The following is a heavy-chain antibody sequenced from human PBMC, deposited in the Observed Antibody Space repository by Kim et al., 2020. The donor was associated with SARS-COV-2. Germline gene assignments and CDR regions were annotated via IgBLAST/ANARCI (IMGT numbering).Heavy chain of an antibody. D-gene: IGHD3-10*01. Sequence: GGSLRLSCAASGFTFSSFWMIWVRQAPGTGLEWVANIRQDGSVRYYVDSVKGRFTISRDNAKNSLYLQMDSLRAEDSAIYYCARDKSIPSYDAFDIWGQGTMFTVSS. CDR1: GFTFSSFW. J-gene: IGHJ3*02. V-gene: IGHV3-7*03. CDR2: IRQDGSVR. CDR3: ARDKSIPSYDAFDI.